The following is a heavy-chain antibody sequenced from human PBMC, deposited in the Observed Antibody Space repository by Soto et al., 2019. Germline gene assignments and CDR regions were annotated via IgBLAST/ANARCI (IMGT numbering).Heavy chain of an antibody. CDR2: ISGSPSGSGNTI. CDR1: GFTFSNYA. D-gene: IGHD2-2*02. J-gene: IGHJ4*02. V-gene: IGHV3-23*01. CDR3: AKVGGTAHPPIPVHY. Sequence: EMQLLESGGGLVQPGGSLRLSCAASGFTFSNYAMIWVRQAPGKGLEWVSGISGSPSGSGNTIYYANSVRGRFSISRDNSKNTLYLQMNSLRAEDTAVYYCAKVGGTAHPPIPVHYWGQGTLVTVSS.